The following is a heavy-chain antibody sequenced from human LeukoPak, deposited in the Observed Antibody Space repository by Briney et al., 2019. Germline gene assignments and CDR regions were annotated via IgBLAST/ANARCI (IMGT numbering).Heavy chain of an antibody. D-gene: IGHD5-18*01. CDR2: ISSSGSTI. Sequence: GGSLRLSCKASGSTFTDYYMSWIREATGQGLEWVSYISSSGSTIYYADSVKGRFTISRDNSKNTLYLQMNSLRAEDTAVYYCASDYVDTAMVIDYWGQGTLVTVSS. J-gene: IGHJ4*02. CDR1: GSTFTDYY. CDR3: ASDYVDTAMVIDY. V-gene: IGHV3-11*04.